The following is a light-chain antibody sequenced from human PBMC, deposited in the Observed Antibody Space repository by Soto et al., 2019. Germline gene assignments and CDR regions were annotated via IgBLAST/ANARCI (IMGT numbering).Light chain of an antibody. CDR3: QQRSNWHSWT. Sequence: EIVLTQSPATLSLSPGERATLSCRASQSVSSYLAWYQQKPGQAPRLIMYDASNRATGIPARFSGSGSGTDFTIPIRSLEPEDFADYYCQQRSNWHSWTFCQGTKVDIK. CDR1: QSVSSY. J-gene: IGKJ1*01. CDR2: DAS. V-gene: IGKV3-11*01.